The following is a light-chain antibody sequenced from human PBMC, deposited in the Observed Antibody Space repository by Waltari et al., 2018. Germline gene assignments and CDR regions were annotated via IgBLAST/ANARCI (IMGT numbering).Light chain of an antibody. V-gene: IGLV1-44*01. CDR2: SSN. CDR1: ASNIGDNT. J-gene: IGLJ6*01. CDR3: AVWDDSLNGHV. Sequence: QSVLTQPPSASGTPGQRVTISCSGSASNIGDNTVNWYQQIPGMAPKLLIYSSNQRPSGVPDRFSGSRSGTSGSLTISGLQSADEADYYWAVWDDSLNGHVFGSGTKVTVL.